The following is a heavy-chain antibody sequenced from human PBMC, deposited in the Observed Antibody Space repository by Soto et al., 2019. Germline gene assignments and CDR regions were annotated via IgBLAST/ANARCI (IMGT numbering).Heavy chain of an antibody. J-gene: IGHJ6*02. CDR1: GYSFTDYH. CDR3: ARGDSTDCSNGVCSFFYNHDMDV. Sequence: QVQLVQSGAEVKKPGASVKVSCKASGYSFTDYHIHWVRQAPGQGLEWLGRINPKSGGTSTAQKFQGWVTTTTDTSISTASMERTRLASDDTPIYYCARGDSTDCSNGVCSFFYNHDMDVWGQGTTVTVSS. D-gene: IGHD2-8*01. V-gene: IGHV1-2*04. CDR2: INPKSGGT.